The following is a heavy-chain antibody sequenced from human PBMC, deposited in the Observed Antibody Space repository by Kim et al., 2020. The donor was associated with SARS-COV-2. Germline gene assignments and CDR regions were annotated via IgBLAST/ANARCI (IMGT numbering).Heavy chain of an antibody. CDR2: ISGSPSSI. CDR1: EFTFSNYR. Sequence: GGSLRLSCAASEFTFSNYRMNWVRQAPGKGLEWISAISGSPSSILYADSVKGRFSVSRDNAKKSVYLQMKSLRDEDTAVYYCARETDEYDYGYRYFDHWGQGTLVTVST. J-gene: IGHJ4*02. D-gene: IGHD5-18*01. V-gene: IGHV3-48*02. CDR3: ARETDEYDYGYRYFDH.